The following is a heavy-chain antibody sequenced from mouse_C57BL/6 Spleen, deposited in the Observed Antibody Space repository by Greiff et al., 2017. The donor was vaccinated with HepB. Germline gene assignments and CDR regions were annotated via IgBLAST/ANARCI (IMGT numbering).Heavy chain of an antibody. J-gene: IGHJ2*01. CDR3: ARSGDSSGAYYFDY. V-gene: IGHV1-80*01. D-gene: IGHD3-2*02. Sequence: QVQLQQSGAELVKPGASVKISCKASGYAFSSYWMNWVKQRPGKGLEWIGQIYPGDGDTNYNGKLKGKATLTADKSSSTAYMQLSSLTSEDSAVYFCARSGDSSGAYYFDYWGQGTTLTVSS. CDR2: IYPGDGDT. CDR1: GYAFSSYW.